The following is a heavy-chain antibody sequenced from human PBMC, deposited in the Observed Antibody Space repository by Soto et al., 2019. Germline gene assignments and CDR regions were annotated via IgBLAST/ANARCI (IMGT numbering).Heavy chain of an antibody. Sequence: ASVKVCCKASGYTFTSYDINWVRQATGQGLEWMGWMNPNSGNTGYAQKFQGRVTMTRNTSISTAYMELSSLRSEDTAVYYCARGVRGVIITSYYYYMDVWGKGTTVTVSS. CDR3: ARGVRGVIITSYYYYMDV. J-gene: IGHJ6*03. D-gene: IGHD3-10*01. CDR1: GYTFTSYD. CDR2: MNPNSGNT. V-gene: IGHV1-8*01.